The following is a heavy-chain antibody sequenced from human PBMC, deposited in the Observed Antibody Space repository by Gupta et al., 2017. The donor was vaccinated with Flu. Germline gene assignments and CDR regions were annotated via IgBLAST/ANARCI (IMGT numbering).Heavy chain of an antibody. V-gene: IGHV3-33*03. CDR2: IWADGSQQ. CDR3: ATGYGGTYPEFDY. CDR1: GFTFRTYA. D-gene: IGHD4-23*01. Sequence: QVQLVESGGGVVQPGSSLRLACAASGFTFRTYAMHWVRQAPGKGTEWVAVIWADGSQQFYADSVKGRFTISKDDSKNTQYLQMNSLRAEDTAVYYCATGYGGTYPEFDYWGQGTRVTVSS. J-gene: IGHJ4*02.